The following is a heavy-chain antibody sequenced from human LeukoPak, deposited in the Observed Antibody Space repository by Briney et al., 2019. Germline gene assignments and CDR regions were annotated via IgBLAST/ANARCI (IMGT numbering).Heavy chain of an antibody. CDR1: GYTFTSYA. CDR2: INTNTGNP. J-gene: IGHJ3*02. V-gene: IGHV7-4-1*02. Sequence: ASVKLSCKASGYTFTSYAMNWVRQAPGQGLEWMGWINTNTGNPTYDHGFTVWFVFSLATSVSTAYLQISSLKAEDTAVYYCTRDDYDSSGDALDIWGQGTMVTVSS. D-gene: IGHD3-22*01. CDR3: TRDDYDSSGDALDI.